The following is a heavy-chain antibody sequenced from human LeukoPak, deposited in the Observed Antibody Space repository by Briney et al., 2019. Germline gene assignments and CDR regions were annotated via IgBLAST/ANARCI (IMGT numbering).Heavy chain of an antibody. CDR1: GGSISSYY. CDR3: ARGGGIAAAPFDY. CDR2: IYYSGST. D-gene: IGHD6-13*01. Sequence: SETLSLTCTVSGGSISSYYWSWIRQPPGKGLEWIGYIYYSGSTNYNPSLKSRVTISVDTSKNQFSLKLSSETAADTAVYYCARGGGIAAAPFDYWGQGTLVTVSS. V-gene: IGHV4-59*01. J-gene: IGHJ4*02.